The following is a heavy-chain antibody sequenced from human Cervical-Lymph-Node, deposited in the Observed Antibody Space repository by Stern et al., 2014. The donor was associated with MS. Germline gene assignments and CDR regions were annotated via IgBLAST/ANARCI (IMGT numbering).Heavy chain of an antibody. V-gene: IGHV1-18*01. CDR1: GYTFTSYS. CDR2: ISANNGNT. CDR3: ARADYVWGSPQKWFFDY. Sequence: VQLVESGAELKKPGASVKVSCKVSGYTFTSYSITWVRQAPGQGLEWMGRISANNGNTDYAQKFQGRVTMPTDTSTSTAYMELRSLRSDDTAVYYCARADYVWGSPQKWFFDYWGQGTLVTVSS. J-gene: IGHJ4*02. D-gene: IGHD3-16*01.